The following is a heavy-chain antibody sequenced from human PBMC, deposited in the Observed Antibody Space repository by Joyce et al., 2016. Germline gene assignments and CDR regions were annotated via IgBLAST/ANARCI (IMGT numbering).Heavy chain of an antibody. V-gene: IGHV3-30*04. J-gene: IGHJ4*02. CDR2: ISYDGRIK. CDR3: ARDSQRGPYSIRSDY. D-gene: IGHD2-8*01. Sequence: QVQLVQSGGGVVQPGKSLRISCEVSGFNFSAYAMHWVRQAPGKGLEWGAFISYDGRIKYYTDSVKGRFTVSRDNSKNTVYLQMNSLGPDDTAVYYCARDSQRGPYSIRSDYWGQGTLVTVSS. CDR1: GFNFSAYA.